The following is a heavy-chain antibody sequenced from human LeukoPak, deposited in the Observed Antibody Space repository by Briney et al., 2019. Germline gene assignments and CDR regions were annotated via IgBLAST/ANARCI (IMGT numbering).Heavy chain of an antibody. V-gene: IGHV4-59*01. CDR3: AAGNGRLDF. CDR1: GGSISSYY. CDR2: KYYSGRS. Sequence: RSSETLSLTCTVSGGSISSYYWSWIRQPPGKGLEHIGYKYYSGRSDYNPSLQSRVTMSVDTSKNQFSLILTSMTAADTAVYYCAAGNGRLDFWSQGTLVTVSS. D-gene: IGHD2-8*01. J-gene: IGHJ4*02.